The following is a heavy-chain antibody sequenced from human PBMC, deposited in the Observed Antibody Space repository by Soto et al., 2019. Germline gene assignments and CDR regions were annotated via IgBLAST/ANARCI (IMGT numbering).Heavy chain of an antibody. Sequence: QVQLVESGGGVVQPGRSLRLSCAASGFTFSSYGMHWVRQAPGKGLEWVAVILYDGSKKYYAESVKGRFTISRDNSKNTLYLQMSSLRAEDTALYYCVKDGSSGWPYFDDMDVWGQGTTVTVSS. CDR2: ILYDGSKK. V-gene: IGHV3-30*18. J-gene: IGHJ6*02. CDR3: VKDGSSGWPYFDDMDV. D-gene: IGHD6-19*01. CDR1: GFTFSSYG.